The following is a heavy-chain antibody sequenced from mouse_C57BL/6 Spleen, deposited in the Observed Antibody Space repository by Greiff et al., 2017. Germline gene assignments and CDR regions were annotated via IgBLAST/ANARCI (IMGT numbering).Heavy chain of an antibody. J-gene: IGHJ1*03. Sequence: QVQLKESGAELARPGASVKLSCKASGYTFTSSGISWVKQRTGQGLEWIGDIYPRSGNTYYNEKFKGKATLTADKSSSTAYMELRSLTSEASAVYFCARSGGGTDWYFDVWGTGTTVTVSS. D-gene: IGHD3-3*01. CDR1: GYTFTSSG. CDR2: IYPRSGNT. CDR3: ARSGGGTDWYFDV. V-gene: IGHV1-81*01.